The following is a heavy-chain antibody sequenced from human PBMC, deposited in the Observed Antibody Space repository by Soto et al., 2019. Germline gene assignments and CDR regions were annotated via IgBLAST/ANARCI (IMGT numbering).Heavy chain of an antibody. D-gene: IGHD1-1*01. V-gene: IGHV1-46*01. Sequence: QVQLLQSGAEVKKPGASVKISCKASGYTFSFDYLNWVRQAPGQGLEWMGKINPDGGATTYAQSFQGRGSITSDASTGTVYMELSSLTSDDTAVYYCAKGRRNTFWGQGTLVSVSS. CDR2: INPDGGAT. CDR3: AKGRRNTF. CDR1: GYTFSFDY. J-gene: IGHJ4*02.